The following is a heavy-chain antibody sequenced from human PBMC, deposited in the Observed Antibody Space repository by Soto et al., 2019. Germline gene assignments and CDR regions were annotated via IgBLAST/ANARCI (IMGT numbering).Heavy chain of an antibody. Sequence: ESGPTLVNPTQTLTLTCTFSGFSLSTSGMCVSWIRQPPGKALEWLALIDWDDDKYYSTSLKTRLTISKDTSKNQVVLTMTNMDPVDTATYYCARSARGSSTYGMDVWGQGTTVTVSS. CDR3: ARSARGSSTYGMDV. CDR1: GFSLSTSGMC. J-gene: IGHJ6*02. V-gene: IGHV2-70*01. CDR2: IDWDDDK.